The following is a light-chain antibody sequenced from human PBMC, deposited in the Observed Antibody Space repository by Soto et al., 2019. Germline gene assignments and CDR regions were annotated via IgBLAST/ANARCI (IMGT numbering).Light chain of an antibody. CDR2: EVT. V-gene: IGLV2-8*01. J-gene: IGLJ3*02. CDR1: SGDVGFYNY. Sequence: QSALTQSPSASGSPGQSVTISCTGTSGDVGFYNYVSWYQHHPGKAPKLVIYEVTKRPSGVPDRFSGSKSGNTASLTVSGLQADDEAVYYCSSFAGTSNFWLFGGGTKLTVL. CDR3: SSFAGTSNFWL.